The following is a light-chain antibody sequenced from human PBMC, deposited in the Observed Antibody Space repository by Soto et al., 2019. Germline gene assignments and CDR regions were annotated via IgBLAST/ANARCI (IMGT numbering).Light chain of an antibody. J-gene: IGLJ2*01. CDR2: GNT. Sequence: QSVLTQPPSVSGAPGQRVTISCTGSSSNIGAGYDVHWYQQLPGRAPKLPIYGNTNRPSGVPDRFSGSKSGTSASLAITGLKAEDEADYYCLSFDSSLSVVFGGGTKLTVL. V-gene: IGLV1-40*01. CDR1: SSNIGAGYD. CDR3: LSFDSSLSVV.